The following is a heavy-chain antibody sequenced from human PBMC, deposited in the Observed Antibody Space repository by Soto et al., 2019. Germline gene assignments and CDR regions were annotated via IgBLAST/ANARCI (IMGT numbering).Heavy chain of an antibody. CDR1: GGSISSGGYY. CDR3: ARTYCSGGSCYELDY. CDR2: IYYSGST. V-gene: IGHV4-31*03. J-gene: IGHJ4*02. D-gene: IGHD2-15*01. Sequence: QVQLQESGPGLVKPSQTLSLTCTVSGGSISSGGYYWSWIRQHPGKGLEWIGYIYYSGSTYYNPSLKSRVTISVDTSKNQFSLKLSSVTAADTAVYYCARTYCSGGSCYELDYWGQGTLVTVSS.